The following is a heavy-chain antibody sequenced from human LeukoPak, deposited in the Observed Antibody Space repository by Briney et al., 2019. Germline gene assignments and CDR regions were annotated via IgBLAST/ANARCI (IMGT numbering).Heavy chain of an antibody. CDR1: GFTFSNAW. CDR2: IKSKTDGETT. V-gene: IGHV3-15*01. J-gene: IGHJ4*02. CDR3: TTLPSTIVVEVAIPFDY. Sequence: GGSLRLSCAASGFTFSNAWMTWVRQAPGKGLEWVGRIKSKTDGETTDYAAPVKGRFTISRDDSKNALYLQMNSLKTEDTAVYYCTTLPSTIVVEVAIPFDYWGQGTLVTVSS. D-gene: IGHD2-15*01.